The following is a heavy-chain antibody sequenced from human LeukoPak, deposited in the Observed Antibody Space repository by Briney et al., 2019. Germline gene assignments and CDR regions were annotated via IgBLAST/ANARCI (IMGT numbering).Heavy chain of an antibody. CDR1: GFTVSSNY. CDR3: AKSPGYGDYVGYHFDY. CDR2: ISGTGGST. D-gene: IGHD4-17*01. Sequence: GGSLRLSCAASGFTVSSNYMSWVRQAPGKGLEWVSAISGTGGSTYYADSVKGRFTISRDNSKNTLYLQMNSLRADDTAVYYCAKSPGYGDYVGYHFDYWGQGTLVTVSS. V-gene: IGHV3-23*01. J-gene: IGHJ4*02.